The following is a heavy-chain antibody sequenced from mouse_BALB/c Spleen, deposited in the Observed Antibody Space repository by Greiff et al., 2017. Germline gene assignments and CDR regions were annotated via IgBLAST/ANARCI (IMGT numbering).Heavy chain of an antibody. CDR3: ARAGTARATCWFAY. J-gene: IGHJ3*01. Sequence: VKLQESGPGLVAPAQSLSITCTVSGFSFSRYSVHWVRQPPGKGLEWLGMIWGGGSTNYNSALKSRLSISKDNSNSQVFFKMNSLQTDDTAMYYGARAGTARATCWFAYWGQGTLVTVSA. D-gene: IGHD3-2*01. V-gene: IGHV2-6-4*01. CDR1: GFSFSRYS. CDR2: IWGGGST.